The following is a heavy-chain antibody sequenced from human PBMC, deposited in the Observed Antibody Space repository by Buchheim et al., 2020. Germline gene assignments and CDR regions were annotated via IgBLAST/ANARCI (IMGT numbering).Heavy chain of an antibody. V-gene: IGHV3-30*04. J-gene: IGHJ4*02. CDR2: ISYDGSNK. D-gene: IGHD6-13*01. CDR3: AREFRADTVLYSSSWYLVY. CDR1: GFTFSSYA. Sequence: QVQLVESGGGVVQPGRSLRPSCPASGFTFSSYAMHWVRHAPGKGLEWVAVISYDGSNKYYADSVQGRFTISRDNSKNTLYLQMNRQRAEDTAVYYCAREFRADTVLYSSSWYLVYWGQGTL.